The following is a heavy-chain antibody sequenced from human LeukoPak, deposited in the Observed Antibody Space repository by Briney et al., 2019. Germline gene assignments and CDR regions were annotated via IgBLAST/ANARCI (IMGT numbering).Heavy chain of an antibody. CDR1: GFTFSSYA. V-gene: IGHV3-23*01. CDR3: AKDRDYDSSGAFDY. D-gene: IGHD3-22*01. CDR2: ISGSGGSR. Sequence: GGSLRLSCAASGFTFSSYAMSWVRQAPGKELEWVSAISGSGGSRYYADSVKGRFTISRDNSKNTLYLQMNSLRAEDTAVYYCAKDRDYDSSGAFDYWGQGTLVTVSS. J-gene: IGHJ4*02.